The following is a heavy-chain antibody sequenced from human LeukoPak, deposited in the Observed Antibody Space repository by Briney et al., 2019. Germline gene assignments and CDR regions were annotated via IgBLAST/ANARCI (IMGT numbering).Heavy chain of an antibody. J-gene: IGHJ5*02. CDR3: ARQVRTTVHFDP. Sequence: PSETLSLSCTLSRGSTSSYYWSCIRQPPGKGLEWIGYIYYSGSTNYNPCLKSRVTISIDTSKNQFSLKLSSVTAADTAVYFCARQVRTTVHFDPWGQGTLVTVSS. V-gene: IGHV4-59*13. CDR1: RGSTSSYY. D-gene: IGHD4-17*01. CDR2: IYYSGST.